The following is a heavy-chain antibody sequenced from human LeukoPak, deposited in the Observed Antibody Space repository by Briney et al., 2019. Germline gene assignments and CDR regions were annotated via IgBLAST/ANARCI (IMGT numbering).Heavy chain of an antibody. V-gene: IGHV1-2*02. J-gene: IGHJ5*02. CDR2: INPHSGAT. CDR3: ATSSSVTHARDP. CDR1: GYGFSDVY. Sequence: ASVKVSGKASGYGFSDVYFNWVRQAPGQGLEWMGWINPHSGATNYAQRFQGRVSMDASIDTAYMELGRLTSDDTAVYYCATSSSVTHARDPWGYGTLVTVSS.